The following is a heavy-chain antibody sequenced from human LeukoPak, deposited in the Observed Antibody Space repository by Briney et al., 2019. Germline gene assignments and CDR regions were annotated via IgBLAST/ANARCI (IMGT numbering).Heavy chain of an antibody. Sequence: ASVKVSCTGSGYTFTSYGISWVRPAPGQGLEWMGWISAYNGNTNYAQKLQGRVTMATDTSTSTAYMELRSLRSDDTAVYYWARVDSGLVRPGDYSGQGTLVTVSP. CDR2: ISAYNGNT. CDR1: GYTFTSYG. J-gene: IGHJ4*02. V-gene: IGHV1-18*01. CDR3: ARVDSGLVRPGDY. D-gene: IGHD3-22*01.